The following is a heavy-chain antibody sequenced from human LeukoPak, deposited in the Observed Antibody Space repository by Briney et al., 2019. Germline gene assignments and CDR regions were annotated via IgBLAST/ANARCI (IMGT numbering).Heavy chain of an antibody. J-gene: IGHJ3*02. CDR3: TRTGSSPSDAFDI. Sequence: GGSLRLSCAASEFTFSTYTMNWVRQAPGKGLEWVPSITRTGSHTYYAGSMKGRFTISRDNAKDSLYLQMDSLRAEDTAVYYCTRTGSSPSDAFDIWGQGTVVTVSS. V-gene: IGHV3-21*01. CDR2: ITRTGSHT. CDR1: EFTFSTYT. D-gene: IGHD6-13*01.